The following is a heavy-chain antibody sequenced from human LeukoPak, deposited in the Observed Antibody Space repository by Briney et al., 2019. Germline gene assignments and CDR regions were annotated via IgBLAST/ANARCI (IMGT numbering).Heavy chain of an antibody. CDR3: ARYGSGNYYRGDYYYYYVDV. CDR2: ISSSSSFI. J-gene: IGHJ6*03. Sequence: GGSLRLSCAASEFTFSDYSMNWVRQAPGKGLEWVSSISSSSSFIYYADSVKGRFTISRDNAKNSLYLQMNSLRAEDTAVYYCARYGSGNYYRGDYYYYYVDVWGKGTTVTVSS. CDR1: EFTFSDYS. V-gene: IGHV3-21*01. D-gene: IGHD3-10*01.